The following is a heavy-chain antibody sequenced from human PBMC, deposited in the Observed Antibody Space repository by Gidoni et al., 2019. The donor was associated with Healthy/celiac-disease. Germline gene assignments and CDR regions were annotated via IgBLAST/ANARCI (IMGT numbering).Heavy chain of an antibody. J-gene: IGHJ4*02. D-gene: IGHD3-22*01. CDR1: GFPFSSYA. CDR3: ARSTYYYDSSGSFDY. V-gene: IGHV3-23*01. CDR2: ISGSGGST. Sequence: EVQLLESGGGWAQPGGSLRLSCAASGFPFSSYAMSWVRQAPGKGLELVSAISGSGGSTYYADSVKGRFTISRDNSKNTLYLQMNSLRAEDTAVYYCARSTYYYDSSGSFDYWGQGTLVTVSS.